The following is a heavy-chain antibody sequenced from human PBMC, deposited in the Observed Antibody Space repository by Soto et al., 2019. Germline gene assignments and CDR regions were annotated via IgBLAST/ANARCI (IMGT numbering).Heavy chain of an antibody. CDR1: GASISTNY. J-gene: IGHJ5*02. Sequence: LSLTCAVSGASISTNYWNWIRQPPGRGLEWIGYIWDSGNSNYNPSLKSRATISVDTSKNQFSLKLTSVTAADTAVYYCASYASGTYPFFDQRARRTPVTGSS. CDR2: IWDSGNS. CDR3: ASYASGTYPFFDQ. V-gene: IGHV4-59*01. D-gene: IGHD3-10*01.